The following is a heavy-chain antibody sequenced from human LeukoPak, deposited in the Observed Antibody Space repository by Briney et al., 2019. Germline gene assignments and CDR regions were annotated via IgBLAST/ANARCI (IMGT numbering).Heavy chain of an antibody. Sequence: GASVKVSCKISGNTFSTYAINWVRQAPGQGLEWTGGIIPIFGTTNYAQNFQGRVTITADESTSTAYMELSSLKSEDTAVYYCARSAGGFTTPLDYWGQGTLVTVSS. D-gene: IGHD3-16*01. CDR3: ARSAGGFTTPLDY. J-gene: IGHJ4*02. V-gene: IGHV1-69*13. CDR1: GNTFSTYA. CDR2: IIPIFGTT.